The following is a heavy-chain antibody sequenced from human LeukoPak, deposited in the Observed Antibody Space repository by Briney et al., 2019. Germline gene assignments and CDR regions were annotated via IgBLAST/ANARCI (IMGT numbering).Heavy chain of an antibody. J-gene: IGHJ6*03. V-gene: IGHV3-20*04. Sequence: GGSLRLSCATSGFTFDDYGMSWVRQAPGKGLEWVSGINWNGGSTGYADSVKGRFTISRDNAKNSLYLQTNSLRAEDTALYYCARTYCSSTSCYYYYYMDVWGKGTTVTVSS. CDR1: GFTFDDYG. D-gene: IGHD2-2*01. CDR3: ARTYCSSTSCYYYYYMDV. CDR2: INWNGGST.